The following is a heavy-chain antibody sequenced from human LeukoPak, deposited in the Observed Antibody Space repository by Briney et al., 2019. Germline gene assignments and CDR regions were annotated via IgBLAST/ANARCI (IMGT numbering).Heavy chain of an antibody. Sequence: GGSLRLSCAASGFTVSSNYMSWVRQAPGKGLEWASVIYSGGSTYYADSVKGRFTISRDNSKNTLYLQMNSLRAEDTAVYYCARGYYDSSGYDYWGQGTLVTVSS. CDR2: IYSGGST. J-gene: IGHJ4*02. CDR3: ARGYYDSSGYDY. V-gene: IGHV3-53*01. D-gene: IGHD3-22*01. CDR1: GFTVSSNY.